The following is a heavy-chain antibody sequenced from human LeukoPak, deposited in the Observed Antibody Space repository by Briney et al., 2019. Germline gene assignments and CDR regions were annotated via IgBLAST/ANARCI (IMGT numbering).Heavy chain of an antibody. Sequence: GVSLRLSCAASGFIFSSYWMSWVRQAPGRGLEWVANIRQDGGGKNYVDSVKGRFTISRDNAKNSLYLQMNSLRAEDTAVYYCATSPYNWNDLAPDYWGQGTLVTVSS. D-gene: IGHD1-20*01. J-gene: IGHJ4*02. CDR2: IRQDGGGK. CDR3: ATSPYNWNDLAPDY. V-gene: IGHV3-7*02. CDR1: GFIFSSYW.